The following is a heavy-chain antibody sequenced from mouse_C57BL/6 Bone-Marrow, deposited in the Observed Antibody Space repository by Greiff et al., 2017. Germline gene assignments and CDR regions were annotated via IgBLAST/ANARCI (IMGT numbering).Heavy chain of an antibody. V-gene: IGHV14-2*01. Sequence: VQLQQSGAELVKPGASVKLSCTASGFNIKDYYMHWVKQRTEQGLEWIGRIDPEDGETKYAPKFQGKATITADTSSNTAYLQLSSLTSEDTAVDYCARGRFTTVVADYAMDYWGQGTSVTVSS. CDR2: IDPEDGET. D-gene: IGHD1-1*01. J-gene: IGHJ4*01. CDR3: ARGRFTTVVADYAMDY. CDR1: GFNIKDYY.